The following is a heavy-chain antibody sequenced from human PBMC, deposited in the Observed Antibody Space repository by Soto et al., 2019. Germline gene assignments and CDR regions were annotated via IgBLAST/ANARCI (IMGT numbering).Heavy chain of an antibody. V-gene: IGHV3-23*01. J-gene: IGHJ4*02. Sequence: PGGSLRFSCAGSGFTFSNYAMSWVRQAPGKGLEWVSAISGSGDSTYYANSVKGRFTISRDNSKNTLYLQMNSLRAEDTAVYYCAKDTPQEWLLVFHYWGQGTLVTVSS. CDR3: AKDTPQEWLLVFHY. CDR2: ISGSGDST. D-gene: IGHD3-3*01. CDR1: GFTFSNYA.